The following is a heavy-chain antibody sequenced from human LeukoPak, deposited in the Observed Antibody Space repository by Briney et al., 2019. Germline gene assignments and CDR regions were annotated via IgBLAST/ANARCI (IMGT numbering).Heavy chain of an antibody. J-gene: IGHJ4*02. CDR1: GGSFSRYY. CDR3: ARDTYSIFDY. Sequence: SETLSLTCAVYGGSFSRYYWSWIRQPPGKGLEWIGEINHSGSTYYDPSLKSRVTISVDTSKNQFSLKLSSVTAADTAVYYCARDTYSIFDYWGQGTLVTVSS. D-gene: IGHD2-21*01. V-gene: IGHV4-34*01. CDR2: INHSGST.